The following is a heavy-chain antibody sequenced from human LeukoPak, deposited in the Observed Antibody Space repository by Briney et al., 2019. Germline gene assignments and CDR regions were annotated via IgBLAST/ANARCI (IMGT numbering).Heavy chain of an antibody. J-gene: IGHJ4*01. CDR2: VSASGAQT. Sequence: GGSLRLSCAASGFTVSSNYMSWVRQAPGKGLEWISTVSASGAQTYFADSVKGRFTISRDNSKNTLYLQMYSLRVEDTATYYCAKGHRLCTSGNCNSQVDYWGHGTLVTVSP. CDR1: GFTVSSNY. D-gene: IGHD2-15*01. V-gene: IGHV3-23*01. CDR3: AKGHRLCTSGNCNSQVDY.